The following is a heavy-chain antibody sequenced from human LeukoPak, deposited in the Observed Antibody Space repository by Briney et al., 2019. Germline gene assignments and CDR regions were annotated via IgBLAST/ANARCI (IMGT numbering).Heavy chain of an antibody. CDR3: ARDPMMTTVTSPDY. J-gene: IGHJ4*02. V-gene: IGHV3-33*01. D-gene: IGHD4-17*01. CDR1: GFTFSHYG. CDR2: IWYDGSNK. Sequence: PGGSLRLSCAASGFTFSHYGMHWVRQAPDKGLEWVAIIWYDGSNKYYADSVKGRFTISRDNSKNALYLEMNSLRAEDTAVYYCARDPMMTTVTSPDYWGQGALVTVSS.